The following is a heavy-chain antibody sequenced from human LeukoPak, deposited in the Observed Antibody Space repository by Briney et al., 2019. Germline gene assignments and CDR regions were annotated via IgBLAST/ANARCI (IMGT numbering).Heavy chain of an antibody. CDR3: ARVRSGSYHLDY. Sequence: WASVKVSCKASGYTFTSYYMHWVRQAPGQGLEWMGIIDPSGCSTSYAQKFQGRVTMTRDTSTSTVYMELSRLRSEDTAVYYCARVRSGSYHLDYWGQETLVTVSS. CDR2: IDPSGCST. CDR1: GYTFTSYY. V-gene: IGHV1-46*01. J-gene: IGHJ4*02. D-gene: IGHD1-26*01.